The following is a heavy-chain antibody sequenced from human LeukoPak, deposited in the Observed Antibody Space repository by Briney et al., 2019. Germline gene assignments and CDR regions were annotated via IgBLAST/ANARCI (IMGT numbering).Heavy chain of an antibody. CDR3: ARESGGTYYEAFDI. CDR2: ISSSSAYI. V-gene: IGHV3-21*01. D-gene: IGHD1-26*01. J-gene: IGHJ3*02. CDR1: GFTLSSYS. Sequence: GGSLRLSCAASGFTLSSYSMGWVRQAPGKGLEWVSSISSSSAYIYYAESMKGRISISRDNTKNSLSLQMNSLRAEDTAVYYCARESGGTYYEAFDIWGQGTMVTVSS.